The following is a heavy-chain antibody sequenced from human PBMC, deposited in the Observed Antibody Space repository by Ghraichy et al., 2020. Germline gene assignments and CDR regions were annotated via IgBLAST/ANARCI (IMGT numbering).Heavy chain of an antibody. J-gene: IGHJ6*02. Sequence: GGSLRLSCAASGFTFSSYSMNWVRQAPGKGLEWVSSISSSSSYIYYADSVKGRFTISRDNAKNSLYLQMNSLRAEDTAVYYCARDTAVVPAALGYFYYYYGMDVWGQGTTVTVSS. CDR1: GFTFSSYS. D-gene: IGHD2-2*01. CDR2: ISSSSSYI. V-gene: IGHV3-21*01. CDR3: ARDTAVVPAALGYFYYYYGMDV.